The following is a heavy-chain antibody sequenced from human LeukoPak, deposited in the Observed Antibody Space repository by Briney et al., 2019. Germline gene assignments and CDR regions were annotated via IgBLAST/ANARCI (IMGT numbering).Heavy chain of an antibody. CDR3: ARLGGDYGNYYYYYYMDV. V-gene: IGHV4-38-2*02. D-gene: IGHD4-17*01. J-gene: IGHJ6*03. CDR2: IFHSGNS. Sequence: SETLSLTCTVSGYSMSSGYYWGWIRQPPGKGLQWIGSIFHSGNSYYNPSLKSRVTISVDTSKNQFSLKLSSVTAADTAVYYCARLGGDYGNYYYYYYMDVWGKGTTVTVSS. CDR1: GYSMSSGYY.